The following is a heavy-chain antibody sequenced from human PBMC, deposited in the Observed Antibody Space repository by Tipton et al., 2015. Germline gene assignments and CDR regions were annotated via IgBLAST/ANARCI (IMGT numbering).Heavy chain of an antibody. D-gene: IGHD3-9*01. J-gene: IGHJ4*02. CDR3: ACQDYDSLTRDYQTVDY. Sequence: TLSLTCDVSGYSISSGYYWTWFRQSPGKGLEWIGDINDGGRTDYNPSLKSRVTMSVDMSKNQISLHLKSVTAADTAVYYCACQDYDSLTRDYQTVDYWGQGTLVTVSS. V-gene: IGHV4-38-2*01. CDR1: GYSISSGYY. CDR2: INDGGRT.